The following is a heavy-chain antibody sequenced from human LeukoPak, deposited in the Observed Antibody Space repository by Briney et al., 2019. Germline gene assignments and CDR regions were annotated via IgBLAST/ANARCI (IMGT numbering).Heavy chain of an antibody. J-gene: IGHJ5*02. CDR1: GGSFSGYY. V-gene: IGHV4-34*01. CDR2: INHSGST. D-gene: IGHD3-10*01. Sequence: SETLSLTCAVYGGSFSGYYWSWIRQPPGKGLEWIGEINHSGSTNYNPSLKSRVTISVDTSKNQFSLKLSSVTAADTAVYYCARRGRGYYYGSGIWDWFDPWGQGTLVTVSS. CDR3: ARRGRGYYYGSGIWDWFDP.